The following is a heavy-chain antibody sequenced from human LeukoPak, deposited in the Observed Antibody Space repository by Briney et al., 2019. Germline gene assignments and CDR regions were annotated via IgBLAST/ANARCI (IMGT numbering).Heavy chain of an antibody. V-gene: IGHV4-61*01. J-gene: IGHJ6*04. D-gene: IGHD3-10*01. CDR2: IYYSGSN. CDR1: GCSVSSGSYY. CDR3: PREEASITMVRCSAYYYYRMDV. Sequence: SETLSLTCTVSGCSVSSGSYYWSWIRPPPGKGLEWIGYIYYSGSNNHDPSLNRRVTISVDTSKHQFSLKLSSVTTADAAEYYCPREEASITMVRCSAYYYYRMDVWGKGTTVTVSS.